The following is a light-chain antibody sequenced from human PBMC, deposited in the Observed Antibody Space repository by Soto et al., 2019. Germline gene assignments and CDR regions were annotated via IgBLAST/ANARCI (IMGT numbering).Light chain of an antibody. CDR2: DNN. Sequence: QSVLTQPPSVSAAPGQKVTISCSGSSSDIGNNCVSWYQQLPGTAPKLLIYDNNKRPSGIPDRFSGSKSGTSATLGITGLQTGDEGDYYCGTWNNSLSAGGVFGGGTKVTVL. CDR3: GTWNNSLSAGGV. CDR1: SSDIGNNC. V-gene: IGLV1-51*01. J-gene: IGLJ3*02.